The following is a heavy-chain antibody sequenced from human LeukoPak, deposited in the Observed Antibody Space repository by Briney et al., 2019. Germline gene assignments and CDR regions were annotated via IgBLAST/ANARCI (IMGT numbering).Heavy chain of an antibody. Sequence: SETLSLTCSVSGGSINSYWWSWIRQPAGKGLEFIGRIYTTGMTNYNPSLKSRVSMSVDTSKNQFPLELRSVTAADTAVYFCARAGYTISSYRFDYWGQGALVTVSS. V-gene: IGHV4-4*07. D-gene: IGHD3-16*02. CDR3: ARAGYTISSYRFDY. CDR1: GGSINSYW. CDR2: IYTTGMT. J-gene: IGHJ4*02.